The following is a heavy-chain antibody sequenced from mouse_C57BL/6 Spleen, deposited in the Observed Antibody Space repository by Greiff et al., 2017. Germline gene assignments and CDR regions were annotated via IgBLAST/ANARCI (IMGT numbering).Heavy chain of an antibody. CDR1: GFTFNTYA. V-gene: IGHV10-3*01. CDR2: IRSKSSNYAT. D-gene: IGHD2-4*01. CDR3: VRKTETYDYFYYYAMDY. J-gene: IGHJ4*01. Sequence: EVQRVESGGGLVQPKGSLKLSCAASGFTFNTYAMHWVRQAPGQGLEWVARIRSKSSNYATYYADSVKDRFTISRDDSQSMLYLQMNNLKTEDTAMYYCVRKTETYDYFYYYAMDYWGQGTPVTVSS.